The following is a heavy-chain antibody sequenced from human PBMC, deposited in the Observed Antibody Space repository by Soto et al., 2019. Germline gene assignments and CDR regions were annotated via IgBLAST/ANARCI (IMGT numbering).Heavy chain of an antibody. CDR2: IYYSGST. D-gene: IGHD2-2*01. CDR3: ARMYCSGTSCSQPGTGWFDP. CDR1: GGSISSSSYY. J-gene: IGHJ5*02. V-gene: IGHV4-39*01. Sequence: QLQLQESGPGLVKPSETLSLTCTVSGGSISSSSYYWGWIRQPPGKGLEWIGSIYYSGSTYYNPSLKSRVTISVDTSKNQFSLNLSSVTAADTAVYYCARMYCSGTSCSQPGTGWFDPWGQGTLVTVSS.